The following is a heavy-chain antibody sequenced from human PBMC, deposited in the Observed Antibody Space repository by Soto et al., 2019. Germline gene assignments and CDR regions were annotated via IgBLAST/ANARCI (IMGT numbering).Heavy chain of an antibody. D-gene: IGHD6-13*01. J-gene: IGHJ5*02. Sequence: QVQLVQSGAEVKKPGASVKVSCKASGYTFTSYDINWVRQATGQGLEWMGWMNPNSGNTGYAQKFQGRVTMTRNTTMRTAYTELSSLRSEDTAVYYCARERSAGTGWFAPWGQGTVVTVSS. CDR3: ARERSAGTGWFAP. CDR1: GYTFTSYD. CDR2: MNPNSGNT. V-gene: IGHV1-8*01.